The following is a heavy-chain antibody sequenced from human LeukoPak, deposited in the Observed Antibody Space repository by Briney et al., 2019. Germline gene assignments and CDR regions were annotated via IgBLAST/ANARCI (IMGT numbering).Heavy chain of an antibody. CDR1: EFTFSNYW. J-gene: IGHJ6*03. CDR3: AREHYFYYMDG. V-gene: IGHV3-7*01. CDR2: IKEDGSEK. Sequence: GGSLRLSCAASEFTFSNYWMSWVRQAPGKGLEWVANIKEDGSEKYYVDSVKGRFTISRDNAKNSLYLQMNSLRAEDTAVYYCAREHYFYYMDGWGKGTTVTVSS.